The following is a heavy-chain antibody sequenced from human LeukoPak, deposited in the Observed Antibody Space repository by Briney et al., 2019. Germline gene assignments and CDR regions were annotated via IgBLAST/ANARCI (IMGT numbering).Heavy chain of an antibody. D-gene: IGHD3-3*01. J-gene: IGHJ4*02. Sequence: ASVKVSCKASGGTFSSYATSWVRQAPGQGLEWMGRIIPIFGTANYAQKFQGRVTITTDESTSTAYMELSSLRSEDTAVYYCAREKYDFWSGALGYWGQGTLVTVSS. CDR2: IIPIFGTA. V-gene: IGHV1-69*05. CDR1: GGTFSSYA. CDR3: AREKYDFWSGALGY.